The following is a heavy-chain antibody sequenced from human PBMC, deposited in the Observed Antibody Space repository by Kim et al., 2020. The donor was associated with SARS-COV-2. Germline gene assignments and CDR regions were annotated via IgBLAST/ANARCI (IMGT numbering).Heavy chain of an antibody. CDR2: IYYSGST. D-gene: IGHD2-2*01. V-gene: IGHV4-39*07. CDR1: GGSISSSSYY. Sequence: SETLSLTCTVSGGSISSSSYYWGWIRQPPGKGLEWIGSIYYSGSTYYNPSLKSRVTISVDTSKNQFSLKLSSVTAADTAVYYCASGIVVVPAAIDGWFDPWGQGTLVTVSS. J-gene: IGHJ5*02. CDR3: ASGIVVVPAAIDGWFDP.